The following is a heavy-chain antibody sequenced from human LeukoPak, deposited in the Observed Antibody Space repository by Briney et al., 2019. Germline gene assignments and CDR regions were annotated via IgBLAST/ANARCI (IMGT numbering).Heavy chain of an antibody. CDR2: IYYSGST. CDR3: ASSVYYYDSSGYHDAFDI. CDR1: GGSISSSSYY. J-gene: IGHJ3*02. V-gene: IGHV4-39*06. Sequence: SETLSLTCTVSGGSISSSSYYWGWIRQPPGKGLEWIGSIYYSGSTYYNPSLKSRVTISVDTSKNQFPLKLSSVTAADTAVYYCASSVYYYDSSGYHDAFDIWGQGTMVTVSS. D-gene: IGHD3-22*01.